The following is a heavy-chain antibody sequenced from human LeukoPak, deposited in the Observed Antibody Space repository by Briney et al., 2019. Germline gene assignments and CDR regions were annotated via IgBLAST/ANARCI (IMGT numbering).Heavy chain of an antibody. CDR3: ARDGWPDRLDY. CDR2: IYYSEST. CDR1: GDSISSYY. V-gene: IGHV4-59*01. Sequence: SETLSLTRTVSGDSISSYYWSWIRQPPGKGLEWIGYIYYSESTNYNPSLKSRVTISVDTSKNQFSLKLSSVTAADTAVYYCARDGWPDRLDYWGQGTLVTVSS. J-gene: IGHJ4*02. D-gene: IGHD5-24*01.